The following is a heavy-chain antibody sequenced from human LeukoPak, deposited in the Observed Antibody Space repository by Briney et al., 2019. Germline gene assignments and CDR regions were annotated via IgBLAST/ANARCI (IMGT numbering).Heavy chain of an antibody. Sequence: SETLSLTCTVSGGSISSSSYYWGWIRQPPGKGLEWIGSIYYSGSTYYNPSLKSRVTISVDTSKNQFSLKLSSVTAADTAVYYCARDRRVNWNDEGGWFDPRGQGTLVTVSS. D-gene: IGHD1-1*01. CDR2: IYYSGST. CDR1: GGSISSSSYY. CDR3: ARDRRVNWNDEGGWFDP. J-gene: IGHJ5*02. V-gene: IGHV4-39*07.